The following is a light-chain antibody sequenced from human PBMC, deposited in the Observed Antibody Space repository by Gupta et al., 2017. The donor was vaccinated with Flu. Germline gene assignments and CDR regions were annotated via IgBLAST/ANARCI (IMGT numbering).Light chain of an antibody. Sequence: QSALTQPASVSGSPGQSITISCTGTSSDVGAYNHVSWYQQHPGKAPKLMIYEVNNRPSVISSRFSGSKSGNTASLTISGLQAEDEADYYCSSYTSTNTWVFGGGTKLTVL. CDR3: SSYTSTNTWV. J-gene: IGLJ3*02. V-gene: IGLV2-14*01. CDR1: SSDVGAYNH. CDR2: EVN.